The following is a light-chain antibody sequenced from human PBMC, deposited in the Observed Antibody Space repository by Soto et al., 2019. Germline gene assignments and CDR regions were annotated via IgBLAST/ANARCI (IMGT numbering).Light chain of an antibody. CDR2: GAS. CDR1: QSVSSRY. Sequence: DIVLTQSPGTLSLSPVERCTLSCRARQSVSSRYVAWYQQKPGQPPRLLIYGASSRATGIPDRFSGSGSGTDFTLTISRLEPEDFAVYYCQESPRTFGQGTKVDIK. V-gene: IGKV3-20*01. CDR3: QESPRT. J-gene: IGKJ1*01.